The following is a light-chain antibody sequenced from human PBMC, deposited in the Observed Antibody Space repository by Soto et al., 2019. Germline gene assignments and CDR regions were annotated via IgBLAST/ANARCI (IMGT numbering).Light chain of an antibody. V-gene: IGLV2-11*01. CDR1: ISNVGGYNY. CDR3: CSYGGTVV. Sequence: QSALTQPRSVSGSPGQSVTISCTGSISNVGGYNYVSWYQQHPDEAPQLIIYNVNKRPSGVPDRFSGSKSGNTASLTISGLQAEDEAAYYCCSYGGTVVFGGGTKVTVL. CDR2: NVN. J-gene: IGLJ2*01.